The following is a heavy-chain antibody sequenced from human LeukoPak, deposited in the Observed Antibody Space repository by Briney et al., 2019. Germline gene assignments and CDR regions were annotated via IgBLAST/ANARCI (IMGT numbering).Heavy chain of an antibody. CDR2: INHSRST. D-gene: IGHD6-13*01. CDR1: GGSFSGYY. Sequence: SETLSLTCAVYGGSFSGYYWSWIRQPPGKGLEWIGEINHSRSTNYNPSLKSRVTISVDTSKNQFSLKLSSVTAADTAVYYCAGRRGGNSSSHRTTSYWGQGTLVTVSS. V-gene: IGHV4-34*01. CDR3: AGRRGGNSSSHRTTSY. J-gene: IGHJ4*02.